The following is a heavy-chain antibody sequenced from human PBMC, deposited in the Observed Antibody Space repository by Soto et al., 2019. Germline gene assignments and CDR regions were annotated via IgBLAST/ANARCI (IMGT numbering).Heavy chain of an antibody. V-gene: IGHV3-23*01. D-gene: IGHD2-21*01. CDR1: GFSFSSYA. Sequence: DVQLLESGGGLVRPGGSLRLSCAASGFSFSSYAMSWFRQAPGKGLEWVSTISVSGPTTYYADSVKGRFTISRDNSKDTLYLQMNSLRAEDTALYYCAKAVWAYYYYDFWGQGTVVTVSS. CDR3: AKAVWAYYYYDF. CDR2: ISVSGPTT. J-gene: IGHJ4*02.